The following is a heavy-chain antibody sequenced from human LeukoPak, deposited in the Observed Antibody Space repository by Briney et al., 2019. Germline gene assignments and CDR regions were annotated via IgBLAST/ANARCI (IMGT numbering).Heavy chain of an antibody. CDR2: INPSGGTT. V-gene: IGHV1-46*01. CDR1: GYIFTTYY. CDR3: ARGSNYYYDSSADYPRY. Sequence: ASVKVPYKPSGYIFTTYYIQWVRQPPAQGLEGMGIINPSGGTTTYAQKSQGRVSMTRDTSTSTVYMELNTLRSEDTAVYYCARGSNYYYDSSADYPRYWGQGTLVTVSS. J-gene: IGHJ4*02. D-gene: IGHD3-22*01.